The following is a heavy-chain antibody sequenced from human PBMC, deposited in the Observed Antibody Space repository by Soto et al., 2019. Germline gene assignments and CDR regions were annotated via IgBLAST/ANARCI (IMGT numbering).Heavy chain of an antibody. CDR2: ISSTSTYI. J-gene: IGHJ4*02. Sequence: GRSLRLSWAASVFSFSDNRMKWVRQAPGKGLEWVSSISSTSTYIFYADSLKGRFTISRDNAKNSLYLQMHSLRAEDTAVYDCAIQRDGREGDYWGQGTLVTVSS. CDR1: VFSFSDNR. V-gene: IGHV3-21*01. D-gene: IGHD1-26*01. CDR3: AIQRDGREGDY.